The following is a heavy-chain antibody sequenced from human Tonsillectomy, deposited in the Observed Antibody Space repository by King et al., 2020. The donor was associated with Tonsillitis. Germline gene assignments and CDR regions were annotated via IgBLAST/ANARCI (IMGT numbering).Heavy chain of an antibody. V-gene: IGHV3-48*01. CDR2: ISSTSSTI. CDR1: GFTFSSYT. J-gene: IGHJ4*02. CDR3: ARDKRELALDY. Sequence: VQLVESGGGLVQPGGSLRLSRAASGFTFSSYTMNWVRQAPGKGLEWVSYISSTSSTIFYADSVKGRFTISRDNAKNSLYLQMNSLRAEDTAVYYCARDKRELALDYWGQGTLVTVSS. D-gene: IGHD1-26*01.